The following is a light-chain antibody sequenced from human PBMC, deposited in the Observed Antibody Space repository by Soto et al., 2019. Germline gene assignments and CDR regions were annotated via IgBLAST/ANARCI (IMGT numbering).Light chain of an antibody. Sequence: QPVLTQSPSASASLGASVKLTCTLSSDHSDYAIAWHQQQPEKGPRFLMRLNRDGSNNKGAGVPDRFSGSISGAERYLSISSLQSEDEADYYCQTWGTGIPVFGGWTKLTVL. CDR3: QTWGTGIPV. CDR2: LNRDGSN. J-gene: IGLJ2*01. CDR1: SDHSDYA. V-gene: IGLV4-69*01.